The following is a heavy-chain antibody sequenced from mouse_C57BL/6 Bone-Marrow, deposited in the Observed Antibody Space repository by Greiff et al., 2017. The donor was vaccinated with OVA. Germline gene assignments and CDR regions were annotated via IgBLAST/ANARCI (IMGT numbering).Heavy chain of an antibody. V-gene: IGHV14-4*01. CDR2: VDPENGYT. J-gene: IGHJ2*01. CDR1: GFNIKDDY. CDR3: TTYRY. Sequence: EVKLQESGAELVRPGASVKLSCTASGFNIKDDYMHWVKQRPEQGLEWIGWVDPENGYTDYASKFQGKATITADTSSNPAYLQLSSLTSEDTAVYYCTTYRYWGQGTTLTVSS.